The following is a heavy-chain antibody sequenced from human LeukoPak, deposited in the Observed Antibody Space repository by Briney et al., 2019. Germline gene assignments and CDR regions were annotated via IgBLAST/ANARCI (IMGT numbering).Heavy chain of an antibody. CDR3: TTALGY. Sequence: GGSLRLSCAVSGFAVSSTYMTWVRQAPGKGLEWVGRIKSKTDGGTTDYAAPVKGRFTISRDDSKNTLYLQMNSLKTEDTAVYYCTTALGYWGQGTLVTVSS. J-gene: IGHJ4*02. CDR2: IKSKTDGGTT. CDR1: GFAVSSTY. V-gene: IGHV3-15*01. D-gene: IGHD7-27*01.